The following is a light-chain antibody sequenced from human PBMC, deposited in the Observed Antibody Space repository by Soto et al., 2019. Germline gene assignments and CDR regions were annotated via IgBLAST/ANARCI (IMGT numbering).Light chain of an antibody. CDR3: QQRSNWPPAT. J-gene: IGKJ2*01. CDR2: DAS. CDR1: QSVSSY. Sequence: EIVLTQSPATLSLSPGERATLSCRASQSVSSYLAWYQQKPGQAPRLLIYDASNRATGIPARFSGSGSGTDSTLTISSLEPEDCAVYYCQQRSNWPPATFGQGTKLEIK. V-gene: IGKV3-11*01.